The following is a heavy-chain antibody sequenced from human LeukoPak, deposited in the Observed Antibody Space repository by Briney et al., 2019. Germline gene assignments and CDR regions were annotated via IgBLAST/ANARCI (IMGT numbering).Heavy chain of an antibody. J-gene: IGHJ4*02. CDR3: AKDRVRGGSYYLDY. Sequence: PGGSLRLSCAASGFTFSSYGMHWVRQAPGKGLEWVAVISYDGSNKYYADSVKGRFTISRYNSKNTLYLQMSSLRAEDTAVYYCAKDRVRGGSYYLDYWGQGTLVTVSS. D-gene: IGHD1-26*01. CDR1: GFTFSSYG. V-gene: IGHV3-30*18. CDR2: ISYDGSNK.